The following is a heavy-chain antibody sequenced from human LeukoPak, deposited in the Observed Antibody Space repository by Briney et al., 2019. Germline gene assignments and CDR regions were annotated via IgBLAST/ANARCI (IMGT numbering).Heavy chain of an antibody. V-gene: IGHV3-21*01. CDR3: ARFPSAAARPGGFDY. Sequence: GGSLRLSCAASGFTFSSYSMNWVRQAPGKGLEWVSSISSSSSYICYADSVKGRFTISRDNAKNSLYLQMNSLRAEDTAVYYCARFPSAAARPGGFDYWGQGTLVTVSS. J-gene: IGHJ4*02. D-gene: IGHD6-6*01. CDR2: ISSSSSYI. CDR1: GFTFSSYS.